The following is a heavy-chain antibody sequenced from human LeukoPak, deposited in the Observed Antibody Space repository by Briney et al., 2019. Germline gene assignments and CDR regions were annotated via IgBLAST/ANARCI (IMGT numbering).Heavy chain of an antibody. CDR1: GFTFDDYA. CDR3: AKDMGYDILTGYSAFDY. CDR2: ISWNSGSI. D-gene: IGHD3-9*01. V-gene: IGHV3-9*01. Sequence: GGSLRLSCAASGFTFDDYAMPWVRQAPGKGLEWVSGISWNSGSIGYADSVKGRFTISRDNAKNSLYLQMNSLRAEDTALYYCAKDMGYDILTGYSAFDYWGQGTLVTVSS. J-gene: IGHJ4*02.